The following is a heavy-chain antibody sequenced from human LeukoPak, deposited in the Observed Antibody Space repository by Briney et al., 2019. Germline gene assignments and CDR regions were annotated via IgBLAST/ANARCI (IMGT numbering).Heavy chain of an antibody. Sequence: GGSLRLSCAASGFTFSSYGMHWVRQAPGKGLEWVAIIWYDGNNKYYADSLKGRFTISRDNSKNTLYLQINSLRAEDTAVYFCVRDRGSTNYFDYWGREPWSPSPQ. V-gene: IGHV3-33*01. D-gene: IGHD3-10*01. CDR3: VRDRGSTNYFDY. J-gene: IGHJ4*02. CDR2: IWYDGNNK. CDR1: GFTFSSYG.